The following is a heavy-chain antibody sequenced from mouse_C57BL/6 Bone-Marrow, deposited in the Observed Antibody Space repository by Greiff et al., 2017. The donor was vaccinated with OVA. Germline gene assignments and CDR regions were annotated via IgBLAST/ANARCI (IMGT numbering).Heavy chain of an antibody. CDR2: SRNKANDYTT. CDR1: GFTFSDFY. D-gene: IGHD2-1*01. Sequence: EVKLVESGGGLVQSGRSLRLSCATSGFTFSDFYMEWVRQAPGKGLEWIAASRNKANDYTTEYSASVKGRFIVSRDTSQSILYLQMNALRAEDTAIYYCARDAGGNYVPFAYWGQGTLVTVSA. CDR3: ARDAGGNYVPFAY. V-gene: IGHV7-1*01. J-gene: IGHJ3*01.